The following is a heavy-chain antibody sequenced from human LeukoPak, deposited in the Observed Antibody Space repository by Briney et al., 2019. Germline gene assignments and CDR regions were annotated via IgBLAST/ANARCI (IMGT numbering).Heavy chain of an antibody. CDR1: GGTFSSYA. CDR2: IIPISATA. J-gene: IGHJ4*02. V-gene: IGHV1-69*01. CDR3: ARNSLQLAYCGGDCYPTLDY. Sequence: SVKVSCKASGGTFSSYAISWVRQAPGQGLEWMGGIIPISATANYAQKFQGRVTITADESTSTAYMELSSLRSEDTAVYYCARNSLQLAYCGGDCYPTLDYWGQGTLVTVSS. D-gene: IGHD2-21*02.